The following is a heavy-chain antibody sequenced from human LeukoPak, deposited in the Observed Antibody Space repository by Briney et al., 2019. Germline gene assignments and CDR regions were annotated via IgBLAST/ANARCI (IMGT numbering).Heavy chain of an antibody. V-gene: IGHV1-2*02. CDR2: INPNSGGT. CDR3: ARAPYYDIFPAFRGGFDY. D-gene: IGHD3-9*01. CDR1: GYTFTGYY. J-gene: IGHJ4*02. Sequence: ASVKVSCKAYGYTFTGYYVNWVRQAPGQGLEWMGWINPNSGGTSYAQQFQGRVTMTRDTSVTVAYMELSRLTSDDTAVYYCARAPYYDIFPAFRGGFDYWGQGGLVIVSS.